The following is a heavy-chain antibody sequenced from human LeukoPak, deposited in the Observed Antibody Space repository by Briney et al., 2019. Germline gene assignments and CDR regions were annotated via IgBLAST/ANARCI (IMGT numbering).Heavy chain of an antibody. CDR2: ISGSCSGP. CDR3: AKDLPIDSCSYYSPFDL. V-gene: IGHV3-23*01. J-gene: IGHJ4*02. D-gene: IGHD3-22*01. CDR1: GFTFSSHA. Sequence: GGSLRLSCVASGFTFSSHAMAWVRQSPGKGLGWVSTISGSCSGPYYADSVMGRFTISRDNSKNTLYLQMNSLRAEDTAVYYCAKDLPIDSCSYYSPFDLWGQGTLVTVSS.